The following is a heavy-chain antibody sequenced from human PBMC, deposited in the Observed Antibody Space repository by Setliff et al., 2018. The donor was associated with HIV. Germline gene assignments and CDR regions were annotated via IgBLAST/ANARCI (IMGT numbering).Heavy chain of an antibody. CDR3: AGVYYYGSGSCNYPYYFDY. V-gene: IGHV1-69*13. CDR1: GGTFSSYA. CDR2: IIPIFGTA. Sequence: SVKVSCKASGGTFSSYAISWVRQAPGQGLEWMGGIIPIFGTANYAQKFQGRVTITADESTSTAYMELSSLRSEDTAVYYCAGVYYYGSGSCNYPYYFDYWGQGTLVTVSS. D-gene: IGHD3-10*01. J-gene: IGHJ4*02.